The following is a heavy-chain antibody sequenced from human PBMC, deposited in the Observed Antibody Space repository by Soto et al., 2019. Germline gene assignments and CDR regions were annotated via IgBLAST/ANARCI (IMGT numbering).Heavy chain of an antibody. V-gene: IGHV1-18*01. Sequence: ASVKVSCKASGYTFTSYGISWVRQAPRQGLEWMGWISAYNGNTNYAQKLQGRVTMTTDTSTSTAYMEMRSLRSDDTAVYYCARDYYYDSSGPSDYWGQGTLVTVSS. CDR2: ISAYNGNT. D-gene: IGHD3-22*01. J-gene: IGHJ4*02. CDR1: GYTFTSYG. CDR3: ARDYYYDSSGPSDY.